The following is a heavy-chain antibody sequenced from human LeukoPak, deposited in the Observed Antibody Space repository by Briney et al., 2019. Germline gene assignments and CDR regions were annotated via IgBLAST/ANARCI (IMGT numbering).Heavy chain of an antibody. CDR1: GFTFSSYW. CDR2: IKTDGSLT. J-gene: IGHJ4*02. CDR3: AKARYDGEVMIAATDY. V-gene: IGHV3-7*01. Sequence: PGGSLRLSCVASGFTFSSYWMTWVRQAPGKGLEWVANIKTDGSLTYYVDSVKGRFTISRDNAKNSLYLQMNSLRAEDTAVYYCAKARYDGEVMIAATDYWGQGTLVTVSS. D-gene: IGHD2-15*01.